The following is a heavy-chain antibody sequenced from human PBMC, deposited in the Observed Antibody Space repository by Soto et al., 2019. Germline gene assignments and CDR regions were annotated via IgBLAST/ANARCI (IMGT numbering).Heavy chain of an antibody. CDR3: ARDRSQNGYNPYYFDY. J-gene: IGHJ4*02. V-gene: IGHV1-69*05. CDR1: GGTFSSYA. D-gene: IGHD5-12*01. CDR2: IIPIFGTA. Sequence: QVQLVQSGAEVKKPGSSVKVSCKASGGTFSSYAISWVRQAPGQGLEWMGGIIPIFGTANYAQKFQGRVTITXXDXTXXAYMELSSLRSEDTAVYYCARDRSQNGYNPYYFDYWGQGTLVTVSS.